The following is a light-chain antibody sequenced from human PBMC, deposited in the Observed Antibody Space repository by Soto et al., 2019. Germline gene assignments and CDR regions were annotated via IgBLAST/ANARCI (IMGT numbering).Light chain of an antibody. V-gene: IGKV3-11*01. J-gene: IGKJ1*01. CDR2: DAS. CDR1: QSVSSY. Sequence: EIVLTQSPGTLSLSPGERATLSFRASQSVSSYLAWYQQKPGQAPRLLIYDASNRATGIPARFSGSGSGTDFTLTISSLEPEDFAVYYCQQRSNWPPTFGQGTKV. CDR3: QQRSNWPPT.